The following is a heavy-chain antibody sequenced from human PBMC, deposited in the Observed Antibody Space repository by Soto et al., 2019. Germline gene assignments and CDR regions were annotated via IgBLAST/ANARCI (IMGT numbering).Heavy chain of an antibody. Sequence: ASVKVSCKASGYTFTSYAMHWVRQAPGQRLEWMGWINAGNGNTKYSQKFQGRVTMTEDTSTDTAYMELSSLRSEDTAVYYCATDGAANDYGDYVGAFDIWGQGTMVTVSS. CDR2: INAGNGNT. CDR3: ATDGAANDYGDYVGAFDI. V-gene: IGHV1-3*01. CDR1: GYTFTSYA. D-gene: IGHD4-17*01. J-gene: IGHJ3*02.